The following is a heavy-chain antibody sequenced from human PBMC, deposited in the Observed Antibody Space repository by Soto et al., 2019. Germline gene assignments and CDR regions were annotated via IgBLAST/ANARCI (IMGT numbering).Heavy chain of an antibody. V-gene: IGHV1-69*13. CDR1: GGTFSSYA. Sequence: GASVKVSCKASGGTFSSYAISWVRQAPGQGLEWMGGIIPIFGTANYAQKFQGRVTITADESTSTVYMELSSLRSEDTAVYYCAAEMATILTAFDIWGQGTMVTVS. D-gene: IGHD5-12*01. J-gene: IGHJ3*02. CDR3: AAEMATILTAFDI. CDR2: IIPIFGTA.